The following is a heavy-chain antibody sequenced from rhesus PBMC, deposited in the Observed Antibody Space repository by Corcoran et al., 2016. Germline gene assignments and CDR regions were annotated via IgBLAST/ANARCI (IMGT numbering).Heavy chain of an antibody. CDR1: GGSVSSGNW. V-gene: IGHV4-65*01. Sequence: QVQLQESGPGLVKPSETLSLTCAVSGGSVSSGNWWSWIRQPPGKGLEWIGYISGSSGSTYYNPDRKSRVTISTDTSKNQFSLKLSSVTAADTAVYYCARAYEDDYGYYYTGTFDYWGQGVLVTVSS. CDR2: ISGSSGST. J-gene: IGHJ4*01. CDR3: ARAYEDDYGYYYTGTFDY. D-gene: IGHD3-9*01.